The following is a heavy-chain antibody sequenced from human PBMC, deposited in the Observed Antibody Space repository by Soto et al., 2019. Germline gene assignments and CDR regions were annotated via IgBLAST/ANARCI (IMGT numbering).Heavy chain of an antibody. CDR2: IYPGDSDT. Sequence: GESLKISCNASGYIFTNYWIGWVRQMPGKSLEWMGIIYPGDSDTRYSPSFEGQVTISADKSITTAYLQWTSLKASDTAIYFCARRARGNWALDYWGQGTQVTVPQ. J-gene: IGHJ4*02. CDR3: ARRARGNWALDY. D-gene: IGHD3-16*01. V-gene: IGHV5-51*01. CDR1: GYIFTNYW.